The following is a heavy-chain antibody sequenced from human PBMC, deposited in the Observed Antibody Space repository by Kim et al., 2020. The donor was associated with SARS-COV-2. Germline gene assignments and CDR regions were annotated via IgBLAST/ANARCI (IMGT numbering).Heavy chain of an antibody. CDR3: AREDVLRYFDSTYYDYGMDV. J-gene: IGHJ6*02. D-gene: IGHD3-9*01. V-gene: IGHV4-39*07. CDR1: GGSISSSSNY. Sequence: SETLSLTCTVSGGSISSSSNYWGWIRQPPGKGLEWIGSIYYSGSTYYNPSLKSRVTISVDTSKNQFSLKLSSVTAADTAVYYCAREDVLRYFDSTYYDYGMDVWGQGTTVTVSS. CDR2: IYYSGST.